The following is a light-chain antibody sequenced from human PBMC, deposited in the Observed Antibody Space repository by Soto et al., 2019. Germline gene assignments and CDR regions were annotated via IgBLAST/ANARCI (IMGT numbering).Light chain of an antibody. CDR3: QQYGSSRLMYT. V-gene: IGKV3-20*01. Sequence: EIVLTQSPGTLSLSPGERATLSCRASQSVSSSYLAWYQQKPGQAPRLLIYVASSRATGIPDRFSGSGSGTDVTLTISRLEPEDFAVYDCQQYGSSRLMYTFGQGTKLEIK. CDR2: VAS. CDR1: QSVSSSY. J-gene: IGKJ2*01.